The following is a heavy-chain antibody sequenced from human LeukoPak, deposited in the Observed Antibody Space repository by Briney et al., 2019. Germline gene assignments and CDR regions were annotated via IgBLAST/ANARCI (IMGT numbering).Heavy chain of an antibody. CDR3: AAHYGSTSYSTYDY. V-gene: IGHV3-23*01. Sequence: AGGSLRLSCAASGFTFSSYSMTWVRQAPGKGLEWVSVIGTSADNTYYADSVKGRFTISRDNSKNTLYLQMDSLRAEDTAVYYCAAHYGSTSYSTYDYWGQGTLVTVSS. J-gene: IGHJ4*02. CDR2: IGTSADNT. CDR1: GFTFSSYS. D-gene: IGHD3-10*01.